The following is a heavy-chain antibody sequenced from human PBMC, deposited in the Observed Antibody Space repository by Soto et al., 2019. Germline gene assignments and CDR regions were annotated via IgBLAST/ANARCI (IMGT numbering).Heavy chain of an antibody. CDR2: IHSGGNYK. D-gene: IGHD6-13*01. CDR1: GFPFNITG. V-gene: IGHV3-21*01. CDR3: ATDGAAGSVMDV. Sequence: EVHLVESGGGLVRPGGSLRLSCEASGFPFNITGMNWVRQAPGKGLEWVSTIHSGGNYKDYGDSVRGRLTVSRDHAKNVLYVQINCLRVEETGVYYCATDGAAGSVMDVWGQGTTVTVSS. J-gene: IGHJ6*01.